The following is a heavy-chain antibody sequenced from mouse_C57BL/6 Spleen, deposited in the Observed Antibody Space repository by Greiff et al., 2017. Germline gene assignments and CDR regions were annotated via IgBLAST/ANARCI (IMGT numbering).Heavy chain of an antibody. Sequence: QVHVKQSGAELAKPGASVKLSCKAFGYTFTSYWMHWVKQRPGQGLEWIGYINPSSGYTKYNQKFKDKATLTADKSSSTAYMQLSSLTYEDSAVYYCARCLDLLSYFDYWGQGTTLTVSS. J-gene: IGHJ2*01. D-gene: IGHD2-1*01. CDR1: GYTFTSYW. CDR3: ARCLDLLSYFDY. V-gene: IGHV1-7*01. CDR2: INPSSGYT.